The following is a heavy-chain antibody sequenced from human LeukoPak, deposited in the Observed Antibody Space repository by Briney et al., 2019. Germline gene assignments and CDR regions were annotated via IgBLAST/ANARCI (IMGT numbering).Heavy chain of an antibody. Sequence: GGSLSLSCAASGFPFSNAWMPWVRQITGKGGECGGRIKCKNDGGITDYAEPAKGIFTISRDDSKNMLYLQMNSLKVKDTAVYYCIADPPGMSTSTGIDHWGQGTLVTVSS. CDR3: IADPPGMSTSTGIDH. CDR2: IKCKNDGGIT. CDR1: GFPFSNAW. V-gene: IGHV3-15*05. J-gene: IGHJ4*02. D-gene: IGHD2-2*01.